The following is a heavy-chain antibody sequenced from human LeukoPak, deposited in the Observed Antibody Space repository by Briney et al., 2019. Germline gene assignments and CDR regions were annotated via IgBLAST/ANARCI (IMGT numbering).Heavy chain of an antibody. CDR1: GGSISTYY. V-gene: IGHV4-59*08. CDR3: ARRVAVTGIYCFDH. J-gene: IGHJ4*02. Sequence: SETLSLTCTVSGGSISTYYWSWIRQPPGKGLEWIGYVYYSGATNYNPSLKSRVTISLDTSKNQFSLRLTSVTAADTAVYYCARRVAVTGIYCFDHIGEGTPVTVSS. D-gene: IGHD6-19*01. CDR2: VYYSGAT.